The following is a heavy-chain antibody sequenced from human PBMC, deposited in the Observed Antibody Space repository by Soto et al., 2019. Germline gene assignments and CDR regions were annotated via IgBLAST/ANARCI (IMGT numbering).Heavy chain of an antibody. J-gene: IGHJ5*02. Sequence: QVQLQESGPGLVKPSGTLSLTCAVSGGSISSSNWWSWVRQPPGKGLEWIGEMYHSGSTNHNPSPKGSVNTSVDKSKIPFSLKLSSVTAADTAVYYCARAHCSGGSCYSVQHWFDPWGQGTLVTVSS. CDR3: ARAHCSGGSCYSVQHWFDP. D-gene: IGHD2-15*01. CDR2: MYHSGST. CDR1: GGSISSSNW. V-gene: IGHV4-4*02.